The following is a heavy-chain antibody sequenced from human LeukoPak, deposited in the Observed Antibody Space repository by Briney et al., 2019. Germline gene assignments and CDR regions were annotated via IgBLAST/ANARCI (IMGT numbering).Heavy chain of an antibody. CDR1: GGSISSYY. CDR2: ISTSGST. V-gene: IGHV4-4*07. D-gene: IGHD6-13*01. J-gene: IGHJ5*02. Sequence: SETLSLTCTVSGGSISSYYWSWIRQPAGKGLESIGHISTSGSTNYNPSLKSRVTISVDTSKNQFSLKLGSVTAADTAVYYCARTSYRGGGAAAGTGWWFDPWGQGTLVTVSS. CDR3: ARTSYRGGGAAAGTGWWFDP.